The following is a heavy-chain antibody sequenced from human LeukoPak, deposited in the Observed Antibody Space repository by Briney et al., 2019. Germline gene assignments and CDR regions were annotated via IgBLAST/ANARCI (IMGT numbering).Heavy chain of an antibody. CDR2: IYSGGST. CDR1: GFTFSSYG. CDR3: VCLEGEGY. D-gene: IGHD3-10*01. J-gene: IGHJ4*02. V-gene: IGHV3-66*01. Sequence: PGGSLRLSCAASGFTFSSYGMDWVRQAPGEGLEWVSVIYSGGSTYYEDSVKGRFTISRDNSKNTLYLQMHTLRDEDTAVYYCVCLEGEGYWGQGTLVTVSS.